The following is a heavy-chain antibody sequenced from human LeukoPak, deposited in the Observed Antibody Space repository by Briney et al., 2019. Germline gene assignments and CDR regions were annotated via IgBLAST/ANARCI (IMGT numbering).Heavy chain of an antibody. CDR3: AKQVSCDTTTCYSGMPPLY. CDR2: ISGSDGSR. V-gene: IGHV3-23*01. Sequence: GGSLRLSCAASGFPFSRYAMSWVRQTPERGLEWVSVISGSDGSRYYADSVKGRFTISRDDSRNTVYLQMNNLRAEDTAVYYCAKQVSCDTTTCYSGMPPLYWGQGTLVTVSS. CDR1: GFPFSRYA. J-gene: IGHJ4*02. D-gene: IGHD2/OR15-2a*01.